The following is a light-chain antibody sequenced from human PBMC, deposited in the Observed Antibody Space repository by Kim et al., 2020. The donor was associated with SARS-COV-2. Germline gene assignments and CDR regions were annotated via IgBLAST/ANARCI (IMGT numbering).Light chain of an antibody. Sequence: DIQTTQSPSTLSASVGDRVTITCRASQIISTWLAWYQQKPGRAPKLLIYKTSTLESGVPSRFSGSGSGTEFTLTISSLQPDDFATYYCQQLYTFGQGTKLEI. J-gene: IGKJ2*01. CDR2: KTS. CDR1: QIISTW. V-gene: IGKV1-5*03. CDR3: QQLYT.